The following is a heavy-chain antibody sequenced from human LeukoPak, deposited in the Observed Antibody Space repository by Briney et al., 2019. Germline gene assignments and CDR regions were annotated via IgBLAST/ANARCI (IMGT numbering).Heavy chain of an antibody. CDR2: IHPKSGDT. V-gene: IGHV1-2*02. CDR1: GYTFTAYY. CDR3: ARREVSTPWSYRGMDV. Sequence: GASVKVSCKASGYTFTAYYLHWVRQAPGQGPEWLGWIHPKSGDTKYAQNFQGRVTMTRDTSISTAYVEVTGLRSDDTAVYYCARREVSTPWSYRGMDVWGQGTMVTVSS. D-gene: IGHD5/OR15-5a*01. J-gene: IGHJ6*02.